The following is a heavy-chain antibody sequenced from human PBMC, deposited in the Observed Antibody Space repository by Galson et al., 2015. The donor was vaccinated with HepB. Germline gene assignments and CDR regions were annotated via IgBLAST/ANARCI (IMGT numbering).Heavy chain of an antibody. D-gene: IGHD5-12*01. CDR3: ARDLSGYDSVSWFDP. CDR2: ISSSSSTI. Sequence: SLRLSCAASGFTFSSYSMNWVRQAPGKGLEWVSYISSSSSTIYYADSVKGRFTISRDNAKNSLYLQMNSLRDEDTAVYYCARDLSGYDSVSWFDPWGQGTLVTVSS. V-gene: IGHV3-48*02. J-gene: IGHJ5*02. CDR1: GFTFSSYS.